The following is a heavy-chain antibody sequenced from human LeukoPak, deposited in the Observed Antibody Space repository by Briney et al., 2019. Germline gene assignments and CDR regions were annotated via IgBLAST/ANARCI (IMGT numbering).Heavy chain of an antibody. CDR1: GFIFSNYA. CDR2: IKTSAGDT. CDR3: AKGQMSTILGLDS. J-gene: IGHJ5*01. V-gene: IGHV3-23*01. D-gene: IGHD5-24*01. Sequence: GGSLRLSCAASGFIFSNYAMSWVRQAPGRGLEWVAAIKTSAGDTYYANSVKGRFTISRDNSKSSVYLQMNSLRAEDTALYYCAKGQMSTILGLDSWGQGALVTVSS.